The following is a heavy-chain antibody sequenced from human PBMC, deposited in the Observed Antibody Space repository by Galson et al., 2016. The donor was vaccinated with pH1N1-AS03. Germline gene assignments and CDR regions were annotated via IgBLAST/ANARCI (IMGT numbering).Heavy chain of an antibody. CDR1: GFIFEHYA. D-gene: IGHD1-26*01. CDR3: AKDKDSYYGPDY. V-gene: IGHV3-9*01. Sequence: SLRLSCAASGFIFEHYAMHWVRQAPGKGLEWVAGMSWHSEIIDYADSVKGRFTISRDNSKNTLYLQMNSLRAEDTAVYYCAKDKDSYYGPDYWGQGTLVTVSS. J-gene: IGHJ4*02. CDR2: MSWHSEII.